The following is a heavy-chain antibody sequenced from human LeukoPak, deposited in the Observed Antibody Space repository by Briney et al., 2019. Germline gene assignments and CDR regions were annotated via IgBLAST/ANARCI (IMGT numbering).Heavy chain of an antibody. V-gene: IGHV3-23*01. CDR2: ISGSGGST. Sequence: GGSRRLSCAASGFTFSSYAMSWVRQAPGKGLEWVSAISGSGGSTYYADSVKGRFTISRDNSKNTLYLQMNSLRAEDTAVYYCAKDSAHYYYDSSGYFDYWGQGTLVTVSS. J-gene: IGHJ4*02. CDR1: GFTFSSYA. CDR3: AKDSAHYYYDSSGYFDY. D-gene: IGHD3-22*01.